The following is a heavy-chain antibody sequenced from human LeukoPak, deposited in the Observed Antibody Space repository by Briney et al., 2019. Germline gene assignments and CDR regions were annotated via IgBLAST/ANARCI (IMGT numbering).Heavy chain of an antibody. J-gene: IGHJ3*02. V-gene: IGHV3-53*01. CDR1: GFTVSSNY. CDR3: ARGLYGDYSSAFDI. D-gene: IGHD4-17*01. CDR2: IYSGGST. Sequence: GGSLRLSFAASGFTVSSNYMSWVRQAPGKGLEWVSVIYSGGSTYYADSVKGRFTISRDNSKNTLYLQMNSLRAEDTAVYYCARGLYGDYSSAFDIWGQGTMVTVSS.